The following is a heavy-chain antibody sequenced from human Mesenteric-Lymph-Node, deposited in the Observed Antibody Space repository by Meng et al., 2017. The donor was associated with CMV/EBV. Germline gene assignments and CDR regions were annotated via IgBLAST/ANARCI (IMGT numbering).Heavy chain of an antibody. CDR1: GFSFSSYN. Sequence: SLKISCAASGFSFSSYNMNWVRQAPGKGLEWVSGISWNSGSRGYADSVKGRFTISRDNAKNSLYLQMNSLRAEDTALYYCAKDFARLAVVTWDAFDIWGQGTMVTVSS. J-gene: IGHJ3*02. D-gene: IGHD2-2*01. V-gene: IGHV3-9*01. CDR3: AKDFARLAVVTWDAFDI. CDR2: ISWNSGSR.